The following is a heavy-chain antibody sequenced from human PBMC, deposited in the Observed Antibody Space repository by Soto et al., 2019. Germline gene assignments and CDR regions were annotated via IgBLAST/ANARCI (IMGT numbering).Heavy chain of an antibody. CDR3: ARAALVGPYDAFDI. D-gene: IGHD1-26*01. J-gene: IGHJ3*02. V-gene: IGHV1-2*04. CDR1: GYTFTSYY. CDR2: INPNSGGT. Sequence: ASVKVSCKASGYTFTSYYMHWVRQAPGQGLEWMGIINPNSGGTNYAQKFQGWVTMTRDTSISTAYMELSRLRSDDTAVYYCARAALVGPYDAFDIWGQGTMVTVSS.